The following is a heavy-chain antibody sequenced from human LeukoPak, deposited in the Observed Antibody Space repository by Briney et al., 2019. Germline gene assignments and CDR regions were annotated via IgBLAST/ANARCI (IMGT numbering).Heavy chain of an antibody. D-gene: IGHD1-1*01. V-gene: IGHV4-59*01. CDR2: IYYSGST. CDR1: DGSISNYY. CDR3: ARETLEGKFDP. Sequence: PSETLSLTCTVSDGSISNYYWTWIRQPPGKELEWIGYIYYSGSTKTNPSLKSRVTISVDTSKNQFSLKLSSVTAADTAVYFCARETLEGKFDPWGQGTLVTASS. J-gene: IGHJ5*02.